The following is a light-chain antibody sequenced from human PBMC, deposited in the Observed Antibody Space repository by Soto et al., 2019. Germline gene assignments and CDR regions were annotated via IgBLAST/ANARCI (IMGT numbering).Light chain of an antibody. CDR2: DAS. CDR3: QQRSNWPPYT. J-gene: IGKJ2*01. Sequence: EIVLTQSPATLSLSPGERATLSCRASQSVSSYLAWYQQKPGQAPRLLIYDASNRATGIPARFSGSGSATDVTLTISSLEPEDFAVYYCQQRSNWPPYTFGQGTKLEIK. V-gene: IGKV3-11*01. CDR1: QSVSSY.